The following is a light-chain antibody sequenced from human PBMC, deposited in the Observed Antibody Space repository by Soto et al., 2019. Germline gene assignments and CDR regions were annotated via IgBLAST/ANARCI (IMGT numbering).Light chain of an antibody. Sequence: DIQMTQSPSSLSASVGDRVTITCRASQNIRTSLNWYQQRPGKAPQLLIYAASSLQSGVSSRFSGSGSGTNFTLTVSSLQPEDFAIYYCQQSSFTRYTFGQGTKVDIK. CDR2: AAS. J-gene: IGKJ2*01. CDR3: QQSSFTRYT. CDR1: QNIRTS. V-gene: IGKV1-39*01.